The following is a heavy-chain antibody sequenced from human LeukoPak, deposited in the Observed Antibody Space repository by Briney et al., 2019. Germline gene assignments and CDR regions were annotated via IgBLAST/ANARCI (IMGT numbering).Heavy chain of an antibody. CDR1: GGSISSGSYY. Sequence: PSETLSLTCTVSGGSISSGSYYWNWIRQPAGKGLEWIGRIYTSGSTNYNPSLKSRVTMSVDTSKNQFSLKLSSVTAADTAVYYCATTYIAASNDSDYWGQGTLVTASS. V-gene: IGHV4-61*02. CDR2: IYTSGST. J-gene: IGHJ4*02. CDR3: ATTYIAASNDSDY. D-gene: IGHD6-6*01.